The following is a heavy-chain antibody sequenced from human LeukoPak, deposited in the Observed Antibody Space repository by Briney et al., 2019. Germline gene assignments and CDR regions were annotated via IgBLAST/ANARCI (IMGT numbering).Heavy chain of an antibody. Sequence: PSETLSLTCAVYGGSFSGYYWSWIRQPPGKGLEWFGEINHSGSTNYNPSLTSRVTISVYPYKNQFSMKLSSVTAADTAVYYCARRKPEYYYDSSGYAHAFDIWGQGTKVTVSS. CDR3: ARRKPEYYYDSSGYAHAFDI. CDR2: INHSGST. D-gene: IGHD3-22*01. CDR1: GGSFSGYY. V-gene: IGHV4-34*01. J-gene: IGHJ3*02.